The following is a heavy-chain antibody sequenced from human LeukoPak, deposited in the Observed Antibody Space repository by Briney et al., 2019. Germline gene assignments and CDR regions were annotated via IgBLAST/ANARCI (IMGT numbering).Heavy chain of an antibody. CDR2: IYPGDSDT. D-gene: IGHD3-10*01. Sequence: GESLKISCKGSGYSFTSYWIGWVRQMPGKGLEWMGIIYPGDSDTRYSPSFQGQVTISADKSISTAYLQWSSLKASDTAMYYCARLEVGGVIPSFFDYWGQGTLVTVSS. J-gene: IGHJ4*02. V-gene: IGHV5-51*01. CDR3: ARLEVGGVIPSFFDY. CDR1: GYSFTSYW.